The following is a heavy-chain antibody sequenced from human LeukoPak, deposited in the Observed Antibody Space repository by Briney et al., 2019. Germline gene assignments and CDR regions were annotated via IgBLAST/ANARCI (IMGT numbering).Heavy chain of an antibody. CDR1: GFTFSSYA. D-gene: IGHD3-22*01. CDR2: ISGSGGST. V-gene: IGHV3-23*01. Sequence: GGSLRLSCAASGFTFSSYAMSWVRQAPGKGLEWVSAISGSGGSTYYADSVKGRFTISRDNSKNTLYLQMNSLRAEDTAVYYCAKVGAITLIVVVITPYFQHWGQGTLVTVSS. CDR3: AKVGAITLIVVVITPYFQH. J-gene: IGHJ1*01.